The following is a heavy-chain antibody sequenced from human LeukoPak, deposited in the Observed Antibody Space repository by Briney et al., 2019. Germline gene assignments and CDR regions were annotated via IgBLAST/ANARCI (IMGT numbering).Heavy chain of an antibody. J-gene: IGHJ4*02. CDR1: GGSFSGYY. D-gene: IGHD1-26*01. Sequence: SETLSLTCAVYGGSFSGYYWSWIRQPPGKGLEWIGYMYSSGSTDYNPSLKSRVTISIDTSKNQFSLKLSSVTAADTAVYYCARAQSPGATLVDYWGQGTLVTVSS. CDR2: MYSSGST. CDR3: ARAQSPGATLVDY. V-gene: IGHV4-59*01.